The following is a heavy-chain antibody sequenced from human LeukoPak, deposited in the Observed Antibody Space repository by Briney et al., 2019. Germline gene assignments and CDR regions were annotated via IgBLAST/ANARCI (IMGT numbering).Heavy chain of an antibody. Sequence: PSETLSLTCTVAGCSISSYYWSWIRQPAGKVLELIGRIYATGSANYNPSLKSRVTMSVDTSENQFSLKLSSVTAADTAVYYCARVADYGDYVGGDWIDPWGQGTLVTVSS. CDR1: GCSISSYY. V-gene: IGHV4-4*07. D-gene: IGHD4-17*01. CDR3: ARVADYGDYVGGDWIDP. J-gene: IGHJ5*02. CDR2: IYATGSA.